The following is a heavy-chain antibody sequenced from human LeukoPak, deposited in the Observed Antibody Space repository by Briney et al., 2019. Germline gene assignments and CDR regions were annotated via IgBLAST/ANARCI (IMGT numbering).Heavy chain of an antibody. Sequence: PSETLSLTCTVSGDSFSSYFWSWIRQPAGKGLEWIGRMYTSGITNSNPSLKSRVTMSVDTSKNQFSLNLTSVTAADTAVYYCAREITGTRGVDYWGQGILATVSS. CDR2: MYTSGIT. CDR3: AREITGTRGVDY. J-gene: IGHJ4*02. V-gene: IGHV4-4*07. CDR1: GDSFSSYF. D-gene: IGHD1-7*01.